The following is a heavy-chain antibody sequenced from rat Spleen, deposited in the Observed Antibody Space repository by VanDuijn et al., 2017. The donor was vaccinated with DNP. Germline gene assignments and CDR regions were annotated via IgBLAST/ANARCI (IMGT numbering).Heavy chain of an antibody. V-gene: IGHV5S10*01. CDR3: ARQGYYGYNYVDY. D-gene: IGHD1-9*01. J-gene: IGHJ2*01. CDR1: GFTFSDYN. CDR2: ISTSGSRT. Sequence: EVQLVESGGGLVQPGRSLKLSCAASGFTFSDYNMAWVRQAPKKGLEWVATISTSGSRTYYPDSVKGRFTISRDNAKSSLYLQMNSLKSEDTATYYCARQGYYGYNYVDYWGQGVMVTVSS.